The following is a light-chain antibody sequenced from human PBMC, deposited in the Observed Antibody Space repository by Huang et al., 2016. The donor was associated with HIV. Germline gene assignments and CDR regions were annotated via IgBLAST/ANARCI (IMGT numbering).Light chain of an antibody. CDR2: DVS. Sequence: EIVLTQSPATLSLSPGERATLSCRASQSVSSYLVWYQKKPGQAPRLLIYDVSNRATGIPARFSGSGSGTDFTLTISSLEPEDFAVYYCQQRSNWELTFGGGTKVEIK. J-gene: IGKJ4*01. CDR3: QQRSNWELT. CDR1: QSVSSY. V-gene: IGKV3-11*01.